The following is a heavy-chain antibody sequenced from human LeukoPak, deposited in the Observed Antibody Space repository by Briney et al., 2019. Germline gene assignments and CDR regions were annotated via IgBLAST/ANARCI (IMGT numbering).Heavy chain of an antibody. CDR1: GVSISIYY. V-gene: IGHV4-59*12. CDR3: ARGRGPYIVVVVAARYFDY. Sequence: PSETLSLTCTVSGVSISIYYWSWIRQPPGKGLEWIGYIYNSGSTSYNPSLKSRVTISVDTSKNQFSLKLSSVTAADTAVYYCARGRGPYIVVVVAARYFDYWGQGTLVTVSS. J-gene: IGHJ4*02. CDR2: IYNSGST. D-gene: IGHD2-15*01.